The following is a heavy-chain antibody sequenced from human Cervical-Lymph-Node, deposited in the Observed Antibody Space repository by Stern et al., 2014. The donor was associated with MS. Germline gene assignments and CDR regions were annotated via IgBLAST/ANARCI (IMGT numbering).Heavy chain of an antibody. CDR1: GFTFSSYG. D-gene: IGHD1-1*01. CDR3: ARDGILDFDY. J-gene: IGHJ4*02. CDR2: IWYDGSNK. Sequence: VQLVESGGGVVQPGRSLRLSCAASGFTFSSYGMHWVRQAPGKGLEWVAVIWYDGSNKYYADSVKGRFTISRYNSKNTLYLQMNSLRAEDTAVYYCARDGILDFDYWGQGTLVTVSS. V-gene: IGHV3-33*01.